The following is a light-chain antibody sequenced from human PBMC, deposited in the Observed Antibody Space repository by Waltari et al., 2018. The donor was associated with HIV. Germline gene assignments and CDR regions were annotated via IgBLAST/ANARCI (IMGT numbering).Light chain of an antibody. CDR3: QQSYRIPRT. CDR2: TAS. Sequence: IQMTQSPSFLSASVGDRVTITCRATESIGRYLNWYQQKPGKAPKLLIHTASTLESGVPSRFSGSGSEAVFTLTINSLQPEDFATYFCQQSYRIPRTFGQGTKVEIK. V-gene: IGKV1-39*01. CDR1: ESIGRY. J-gene: IGKJ2*02.